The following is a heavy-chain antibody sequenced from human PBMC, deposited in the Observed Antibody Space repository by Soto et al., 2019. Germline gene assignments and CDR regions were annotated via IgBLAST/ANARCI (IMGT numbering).Heavy chain of an antibody. V-gene: IGHV3-23*01. CDR3: ARWRIYDSSGYYAYYFDY. CDR1: GFTFSTYA. Sequence: PGGSLRLSCAASGFTFSTYAMAWVRQAPGKGLEWVSGVSASGLNTDYADPVKGRFYISRDNSKNTVSLHMNSLRAEDTALYYCARWRIYDSSGYYAYYFDYWGQGTLVTVSS. CDR2: VSASGLNT. D-gene: IGHD3-22*01. J-gene: IGHJ4*02.